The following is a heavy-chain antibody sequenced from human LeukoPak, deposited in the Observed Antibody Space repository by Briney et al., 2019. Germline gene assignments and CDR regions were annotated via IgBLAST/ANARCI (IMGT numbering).Heavy chain of an antibody. CDR1: GGSISSGGYY. CDR3: ARVRDSSGFPAYYFDY. J-gene: IGHJ4*02. Sequence: PSETLSLTCTVSGGSISSGGYYWSWIRQPPGKGLEWIGYIYHSGSTYYNPSLKSRVTMSVDRSKNQFSLKLSSVTAADTAIYYCARVRDSSGFPAYYFDYWGQGTLVTVSS. V-gene: IGHV4-30-2*01. CDR2: IYHSGST. D-gene: IGHD3-22*01.